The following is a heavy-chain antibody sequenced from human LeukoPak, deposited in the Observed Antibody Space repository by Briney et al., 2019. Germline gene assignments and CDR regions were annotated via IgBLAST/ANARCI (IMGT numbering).Heavy chain of an antibody. CDR2: ISGSGGST. CDR3: AKGSMIVVVMHFDY. J-gene: IGHJ4*02. V-gene: IGHV3-23*01. CDR1: GFTFSSYA. D-gene: IGHD3-22*01. Sequence: GGSLRLSCAASGFTFSSYAMSWVRQAPGKGLEWVSAISGSGGSTYYADSVKGRFTISRDNSKNTLYLQMNSLGAEDTAVYYCAKGSMIVVVMHFDYWGQGTLVTVSS.